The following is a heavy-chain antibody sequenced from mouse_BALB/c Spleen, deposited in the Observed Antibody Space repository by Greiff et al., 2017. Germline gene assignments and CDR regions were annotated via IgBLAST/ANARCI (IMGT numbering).Heavy chain of an antibody. Sequence: EVQRVESGGGLVKPGGSLKLSCAASGFTFSDYYMYWVRQTPEKRLEWVATISDGGSYTYYPDSVKGRFTISRDNAKNNLYLQMSSLKSEDTAMYYCARDGNYRYSWFAYWGQGTLVTVSA. D-gene: IGHD2-14*01. CDR1: GFTFSDYY. CDR2: ISDGGSYT. J-gene: IGHJ3*01. V-gene: IGHV5-4*02. CDR3: ARDGNYRYSWFAY.